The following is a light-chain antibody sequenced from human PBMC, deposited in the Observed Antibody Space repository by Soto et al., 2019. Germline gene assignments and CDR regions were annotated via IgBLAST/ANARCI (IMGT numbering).Light chain of an antibody. J-gene: IGKJ3*01. Sequence: EIVLTQSPATLSMSPWERATLSCRASQSVSNYLAWYQQKPGQAPRLLIYDASNRATGIPARFSGSGSGTDFTLTISSLEPEDFAVYYCQQRSDWPPGFTFGPGTKVDIK. CDR3: QQRSDWPPGFT. CDR2: DAS. V-gene: IGKV3-11*01. CDR1: QSVSNY.